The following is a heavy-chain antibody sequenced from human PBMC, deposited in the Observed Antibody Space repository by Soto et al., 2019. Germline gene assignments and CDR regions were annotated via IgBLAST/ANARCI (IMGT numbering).Heavy chain of an antibody. V-gene: IGHV3-30-3*01. J-gene: IGHJ4*02. CDR3: AREAGAGTYNDY. CDR1: GFSFGSYA. D-gene: IGHD6-13*01. Sequence: GGSLRLSCAASGFSFGSYAMHWVRQAPGKGLEWVAIVSYDGNKNYYVDSVKGRFIISRDNSQNTLYLQVNSLRTEDTAVYYCAREAGAGTYNDYWGQGTLVTVSS. CDR2: VSYDGNKN.